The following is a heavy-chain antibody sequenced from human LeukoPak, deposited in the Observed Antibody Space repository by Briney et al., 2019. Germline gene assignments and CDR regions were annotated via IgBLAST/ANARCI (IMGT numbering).Heavy chain of an antibody. D-gene: IGHD3-22*01. J-gene: IGHJ4*02. CDR1: GFTLSSYG. Sequence: GGSLRLSCAASGFTLSSYGMHWVRQAPGKGLEWVAFIRYDGSNKYYADSVKGRFTISRDNSKNTLYLQMNSLRAEDTAVYYCAKDLRDYYDSSGQPDWGQGTLVTVSS. CDR3: AKDLRDYYDSSGQPD. CDR2: IRYDGSNK. V-gene: IGHV3-30*02.